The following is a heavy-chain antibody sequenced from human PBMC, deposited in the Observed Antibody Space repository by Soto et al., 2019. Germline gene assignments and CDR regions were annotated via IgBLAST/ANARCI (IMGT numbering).Heavy chain of an antibody. D-gene: IGHD6-6*01. V-gene: IGHV1-69*01. J-gene: IGHJ4*02. Sequence: SCKASGGTFSSYAISWVRQAPGQGLEWMGGIIPIFGTANYAQKFQGRVTITADESTSTAYMELSSLRSEDTAVYYCARAVVPYSSSYSCGYWGQGTLVTVSS. CDR3: ARAVVPYSSSYSCGY. CDR2: IIPIFGTA. CDR1: GGTFSSYA.